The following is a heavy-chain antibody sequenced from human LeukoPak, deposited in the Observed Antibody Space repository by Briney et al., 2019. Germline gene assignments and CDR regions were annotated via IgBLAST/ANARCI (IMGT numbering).Heavy chain of an antibody. D-gene: IGHD2-15*01. Sequence: SETLSLTCTVSGDSISSTTYNWGWIRQPPGKGLEWIGSIYYSGITYYNPSLTRRATMSVDTSENQFSLNLNSVTAADTAVYYCARGFRYCSGGSCYPGVNWFDPWGQGTLVTVSS. CDR1: GDSISSTTYN. V-gene: IGHV4-39*01. CDR3: ARGFRYCSGGSCYPGVNWFDP. J-gene: IGHJ5*02. CDR2: IYYSGIT.